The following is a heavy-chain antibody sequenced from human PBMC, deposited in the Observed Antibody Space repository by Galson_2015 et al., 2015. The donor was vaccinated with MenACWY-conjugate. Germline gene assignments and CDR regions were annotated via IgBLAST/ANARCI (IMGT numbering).Heavy chain of an antibody. CDR2: IHTSSGTT. J-gene: IGHJ4*02. Sequence: SVKVSCKASGYTSATDSIHWVRQAPGQGLEWMGRIHTSSGTTTYAQKFQGRVTMTRDTSYMELYSLRSEDTAVYYCAGRNSSGGRGDFDYWGQGTLVTVSS. V-gene: IGHV1-46*01. CDR1: GYTSATDS. CDR3: AGRNSSGGRGDFDY. D-gene: IGHD3-22*01.